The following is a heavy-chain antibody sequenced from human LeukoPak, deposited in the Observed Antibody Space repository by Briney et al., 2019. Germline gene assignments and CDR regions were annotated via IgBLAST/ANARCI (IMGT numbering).Heavy chain of an antibody. J-gene: IGHJ4*02. CDR3: AKAWYYDSSGYPQPFDY. CDR1: GFTFDDYA. D-gene: IGHD3-22*01. Sequence: GGSLRLSCAASGFTFDDYAMHWVRQAPGKGLEWVSGISWNSGSIGYADSVKGRFTISRDNAKNSLYLQMNSLRAEDTALYYCAKAWYYDSSGYPQPFDYWGQGTLVTVSS. CDR2: ISWNSGSI. V-gene: IGHV3-9*01.